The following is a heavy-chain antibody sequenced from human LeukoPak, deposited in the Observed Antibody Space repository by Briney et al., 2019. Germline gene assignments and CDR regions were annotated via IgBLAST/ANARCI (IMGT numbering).Heavy chain of an antibody. D-gene: IGHD2-21*02. Sequence: GGSLRLSCAGSQFTFSSYGMHWVRQAPGKGLEWVAFIRYDGVNKHYADSVKGRFIISRDNAKNMLYLQINSLIVEDTAIYYCARGGKLEPTALASWGQGSPVVVSS. CDR1: QFTFSSYG. CDR3: ARGGKLEPTALAS. CDR2: IRYDGVNK. J-gene: IGHJ5*02. V-gene: IGHV3-30*02.